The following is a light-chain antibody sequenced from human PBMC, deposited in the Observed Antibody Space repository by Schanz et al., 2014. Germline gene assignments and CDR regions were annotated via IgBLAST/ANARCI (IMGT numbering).Light chain of an antibody. V-gene: IGLV2-14*03. CDR2: DVT. CDR1: SSDVGAYQY. CDR3: SSYTGSSPLFV. J-gene: IGLJ1*01. Sequence: QSALTQPPSASGSPGQSVTISCTGTSSDVGAYQYVSWYQQHPGKAPKLMIYDVTNRPSGVSSRFSGSKSGHTASLTISGLQAEDEAHYYCSSYTGSSPLFVFGTGTKLTVL.